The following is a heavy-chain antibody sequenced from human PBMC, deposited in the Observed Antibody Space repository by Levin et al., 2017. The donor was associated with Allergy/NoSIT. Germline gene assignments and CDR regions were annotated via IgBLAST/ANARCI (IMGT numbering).Heavy chain of an antibody. D-gene: IGHD5-12*01. J-gene: IGHJ4*02. V-gene: IGHV4-59*01. CDR3: ARLGHSGWYLDY. CDR1: GGSISSYY. Sequence: PSETLSLTCTVSGGSISSYYWSWIRQPPGKGLEWIGYIYYSGSTNYNPSLKSRVTISVDTSKNQFSLKLSSVTAADTAVYYCARLGHSGWYLDYWGQGTLVTVSS. CDR2: IYYSGST.